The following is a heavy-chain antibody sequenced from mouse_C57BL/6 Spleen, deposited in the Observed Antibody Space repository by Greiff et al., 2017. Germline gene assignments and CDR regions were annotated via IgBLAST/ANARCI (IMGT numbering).Heavy chain of an antibody. J-gene: IGHJ1*03. CDR3: ARNSNYYGGSYWYFDG. Sequence: VLLVESGPGLVQPSQCLTLSCKASGFSLTSYGVHWVRQSPGKGLEWLGVICSGGNTDYNAAFISRLSISKDNSKCQVYFKMNSLQADDTALYYCARNSNYYGGSYWYFDGWGTGTTVTVSS. V-gene: IGHV2-2*01. D-gene: IGHD1-1*01. CDR1: GFSLTSYG. CDR2: ICSGGNT.